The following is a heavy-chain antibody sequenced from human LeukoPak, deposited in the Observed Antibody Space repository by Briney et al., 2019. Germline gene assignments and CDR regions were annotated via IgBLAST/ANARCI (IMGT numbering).Heavy chain of an antibody. CDR1: GFTVGSKY. D-gene: IGHD3-22*01. V-gene: IGHV3-53*01. Sequence: GGSLRLSCAVSGFTVGSKYTSWVRQAPGKGLEWVSVISSGGNTYYTDSVKGRFTISRDNSKNTLYLQMSSLRVEDTAVYYCARNDRGAFDIWGQGTMVAVSS. CDR2: ISSGGNT. CDR3: ARNDRGAFDI. J-gene: IGHJ3*02.